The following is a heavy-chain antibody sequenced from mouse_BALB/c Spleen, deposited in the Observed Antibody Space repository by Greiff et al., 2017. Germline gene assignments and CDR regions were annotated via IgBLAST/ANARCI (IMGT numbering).Heavy chain of an antibody. CDR1: GFNIKDTY. J-gene: IGHJ4*01. CDR2: IDPANGNT. Sequence: VQLQQSGAELVKPGASVKLSCTASGFNIKDTYMHWVKQRPEQGLEWIGRIDPANGNTKYDPKFQGKATITADTSSNTAYLQLSSLTSEDTAVYYCASSTMIFGMDYWGQGTSVTVSS. D-gene: IGHD2-4*01. V-gene: IGHV14-3*02. CDR3: ASSTMIFGMDY.